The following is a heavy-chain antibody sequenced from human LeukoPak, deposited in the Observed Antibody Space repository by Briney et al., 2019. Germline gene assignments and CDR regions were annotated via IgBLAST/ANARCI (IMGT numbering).Heavy chain of an antibody. CDR1: GFTFKNSW. CDR3: AKDRVTPKVLRYFDWLLIDY. J-gene: IGHJ4*02. CDR2: MDADGSNT. Sequence: GGSLSLSCVPSGFTFKNSWMHWARQLPGKGLVWVARMDADGSNTHYVHSVKGRFTISRDNAKNTLYLQMNSLRAEDTAVYYCAKDRVTPKVLRYFDWLLIDYWGQGTLVTVSS. V-gene: IGHV3-74*01. D-gene: IGHD3-9*01.